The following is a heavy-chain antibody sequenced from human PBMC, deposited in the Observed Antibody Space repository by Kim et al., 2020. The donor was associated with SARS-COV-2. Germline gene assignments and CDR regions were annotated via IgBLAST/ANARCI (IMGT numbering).Heavy chain of an antibody. D-gene: IGHD7-27*01. CDR3: AKVNVWGNKYVDY. J-gene: IGHJ4*02. CDR1: GFTFSSYA. Sequence: GGSLRLSCAASGFTFSSYAMNWVRQAPGKGLEWVSTISGSGGTTYYADSVKGRFTISRDNSRHTLYLQMNSLRAEDTAVYYCAKVNVWGNKYVDYWGQGTLVTVSS. CDR2: ISGSGGTT. V-gene: IGHV3-23*01.